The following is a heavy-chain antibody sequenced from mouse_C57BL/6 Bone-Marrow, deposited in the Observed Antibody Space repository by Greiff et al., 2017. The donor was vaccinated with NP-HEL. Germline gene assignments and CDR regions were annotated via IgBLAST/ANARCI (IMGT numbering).Heavy chain of an antibody. V-gene: IGHV1-81*01. CDR3: ARPYGSSYEGYAMDY. J-gene: IGHJ4*01. CDR1: GYTFTSYG. D-gene: IGHD1-1*01. Sequence: VQLQQSGAELARPGASVKLSCKASGYTFTSYGISWVKQRPGQGLEWIGEIYPRSGNTYYNEKFKGKATLTADKSSSTAYMELRSLTSEDSAVYFCARPYGSSYEGYAMDYWGQGTSVTVSS. CDR2: IYPRSGNT.